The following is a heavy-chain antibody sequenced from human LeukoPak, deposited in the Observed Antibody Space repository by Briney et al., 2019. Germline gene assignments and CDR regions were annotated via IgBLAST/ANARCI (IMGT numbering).Heavy chain of an antibody. Sequence: GGSLRLSCAASGFTFSSAWMTWVRQAPGKGLEWVGHIKNKTNGGTTDYAAPVKGRFIISRDDSKNTLYLQMNSLRTEDTAVYYCARGFCSSTDCYQGPFDFWGQGTLVTVSS. CDR1: GFTFSSAW. CDR2: IKNKTNGGTT. J-gene: IGHJ4*02. V-gene: IGHV3-15*01. CDR3: ARGFCSSTDCYQGPFDF. D-gene: IGHD2-2*01.